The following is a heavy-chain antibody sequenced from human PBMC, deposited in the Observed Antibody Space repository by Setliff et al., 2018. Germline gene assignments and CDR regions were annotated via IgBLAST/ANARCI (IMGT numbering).Heavy chain of an antibody. D-gene: IGHD2-2*01. V-gene: IGHV2-26*01. CDR1: GFSPSNGRMG. CDR3: ARIPEDSVILPAVSPYYYYYMDV. J-gene: IGHJ6*03. CDR2: IFSNDEK. Sequence: SGPTLVNPTETLTLTCIVSGFSPSNGRMGVSWIRQPPGKALEWLAHIFSNDEKSYNTSLKTRLTISKDTSKSQVVLTLTNVDPVDTATYYCARIPEDSVILPAVSPYYYYYMDVWGKGTTVTVSS.